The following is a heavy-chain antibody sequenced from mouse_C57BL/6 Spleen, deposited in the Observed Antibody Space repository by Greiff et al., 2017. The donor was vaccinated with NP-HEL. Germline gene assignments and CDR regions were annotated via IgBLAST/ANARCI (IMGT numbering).Heavy chain of an antibody. D-gene: IGHD4-1*01. V-gene: IGHV3-6*01. Sequence: EVKLQESGPGLVKPSQSLSLTCSVTGYSITSGYYWNWIRQFPGNKLEWMGYISYDGSNNYNPSLKNRISITRDTSKNQFFLKLNSVTTEDTATYYGAKKPELGPFAYWGQGTLVTVSA. CDR1: GYSITSGYY. CDR2: ISYDGSN. J-gene: IGHJ3*01. CDR3: AKKPELGPFAY.